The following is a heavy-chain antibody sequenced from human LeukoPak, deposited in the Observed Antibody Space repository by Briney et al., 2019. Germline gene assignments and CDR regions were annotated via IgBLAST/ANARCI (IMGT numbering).Heavy chain of an antibody. CDR3: AKVAGDRTDY. J-gene: IGHJ4*02. Sequence: ASVKVSCKTSGYSFATYGFCWVRQAPGDGLEWMGWISANTGKTSYAQKFQDRVTMTTDTSTTTAYMELRSLGLDDTAVYFCAKVAGDRTDYWGQGTLVTVSS. D-gene: IGHD1-1*01. CDR1: GYSFATYG. V-gene: IGHV1-18*01. CDR2: ISANTGKT.